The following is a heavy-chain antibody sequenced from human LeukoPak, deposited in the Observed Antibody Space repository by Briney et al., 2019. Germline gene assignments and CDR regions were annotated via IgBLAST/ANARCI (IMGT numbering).Heavy chain of an antibody. J-gene: IGHJ6*02. CDR1: GFTFSSYA. V-gene: IGHV3-48*03. D-gene: IGHD2-15*01. CDR2: ISISGSTI. CDR3: ARDPNERELYCSGGSCYYYGMDV. Sequence: GGSLRLSCTASGFTFSSYAMNWVRQAPGKGLEWVSYISISGSTIYYADSVKGRFTISRDNAKNSLYLQMNSLRAEDTAVYYCARDPNERELYCSGGSCYYYGMDVWGQGTTVTVSS.